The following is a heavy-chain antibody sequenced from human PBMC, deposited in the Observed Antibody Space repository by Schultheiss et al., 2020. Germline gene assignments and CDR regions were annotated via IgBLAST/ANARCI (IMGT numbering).Heavy chain of an antibody. Sequence: WGSMRLSCAASGFTFSSYSMNWVRQAPGKGLEWVSAISSSGGSTYYADSVKGRFTISRDNSKNTLYLQMNSLRAEDTAVYYCARDRSNAARGWFDPWGQGTLVTVSS. CDR2: ISSSGGST. CDR3: ARDRSNAARGWFDP. V-gene: IGHV3-23*01. D-gene: IGHD6-6*01. CDR1: GFTFSSYS. J-gene: IGHJ5*02.